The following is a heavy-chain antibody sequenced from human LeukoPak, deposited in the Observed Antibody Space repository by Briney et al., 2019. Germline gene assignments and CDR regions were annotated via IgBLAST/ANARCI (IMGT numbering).Heavy chain of an antibody. CDR3: ARDTGAARLWFDP. V-gene: IGHV1-2*02. D-gene: IGHD6-6*01. J-gene: IGHJ5*02. CDR1: GYTFTGYY. Sequence: ASVKVSCKASGYTFTGYYMHWVRQAPGQGLEWMGWINPSSGGTNYAQKFQGRVTMTRDTSISTAYMELSRLRSDDTAVYYCARDTGAARLWFDPWGQGTLVTVSS. CDR2: INPSSGGT.